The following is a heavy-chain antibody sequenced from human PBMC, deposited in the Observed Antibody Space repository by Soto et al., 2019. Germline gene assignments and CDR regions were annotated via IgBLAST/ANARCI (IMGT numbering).Heavy chain of an antibody. V-gene: IGHV4-39*07. J-gene: IGHJ4*02. CDR2: IFYSGST. CDR3: ARGNVVAIDY. Sequence: SETLSLTCTVSGGSISSSSYYWGGIRQPPGKGLEWIGSIFYSGSTYYNPSLKSRVTISVDRSKNQFSLKLSSVTAADTAVYYCARGNVVAIDYWGQGTLVTVSS. CDR1: GGSISSSSYY. D-gene: IGHD2-21*01.